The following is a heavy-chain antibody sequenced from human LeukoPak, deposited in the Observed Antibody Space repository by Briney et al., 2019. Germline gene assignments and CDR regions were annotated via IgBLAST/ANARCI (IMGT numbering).Heavy chain of an antibody. CDR3: ARGLDCSGGSCSDG. V-gene: IGHV1-2*06. D-gene: IGHD2-15*01. Sequence: ASVKVSCKASGYTFTGYYMHWVRQAPGQGLEWMGRINPNSGGTNYAQKFQGRVTMTRDTSISTAYMELSRLRSGDTAVYYCARGLDCSGGSCSDGWGQGTLVTVSS. J-gene: IGHJ4*02. CDR1: GYTFTGYY. CDR2: INPNSGGT.